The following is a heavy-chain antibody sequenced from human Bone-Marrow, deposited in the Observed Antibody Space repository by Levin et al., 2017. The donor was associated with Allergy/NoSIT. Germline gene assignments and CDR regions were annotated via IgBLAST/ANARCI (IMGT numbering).Heavy chain of an antibody. CDR2: IDPSDSHT. CDR3: ARGGGDLDN. V-gene: IGHV5-10-1*01. D-gene: IGHD2-21*02. J-gene: IGHJ4*02. CDR1: GYSFTSYW. Sequence: EASVKVSCKGSGYSFTSYWISWVRQMPGKGLEWMGRIDPSDSHTNYSPSFQGHVTISVDRSISTAYLQWGSLKASDTATYYCARGGGDLDNWGQGTLVTVSS.